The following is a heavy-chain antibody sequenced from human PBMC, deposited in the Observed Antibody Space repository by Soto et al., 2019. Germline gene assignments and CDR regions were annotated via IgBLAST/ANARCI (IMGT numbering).Heavy chain of an antibody. CDR2: IVVGSGNT. D-gene: IGHD3-22*01. CDR1: GFTFTSSA. V-gene: IGHV1-58*01. J-gene: IGHJ4*02. CDR3: AAQPLPTYYDSSGYYFDY. Sequence: SVKVSCKASGFTFTSSAVQWVRPARGQRLEWIGWIVVGSGNTNYAQKFQERVTITRDMSTSTAYMELSSLRSEDTAVYYCAAQPLPTYYDSSGYYFDYWGQGTLVTVSS.